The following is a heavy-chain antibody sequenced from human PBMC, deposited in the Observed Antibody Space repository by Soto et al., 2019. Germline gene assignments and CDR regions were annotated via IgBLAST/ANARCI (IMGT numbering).Heavy chain of an antibody. CDR2: VKDGGHT. CDR3: ARGHAGAVATH. V-gene: IGHV4-34*01. J-gene: IGHJ4*02. D-gene: IGHD5-12*01. Sequence: QVQLQQWGAGLLKPSETLSLNCAVTGGSLSGYYWSWIRQPPGKGLEWIGEVKDGGHTNYSPSLRGXXTXSXATSNNQFSLRLNSVTAADTGVYSCARGHAGAVATHWDQGSLVTVSS. CDR1: GGSLSGYY.